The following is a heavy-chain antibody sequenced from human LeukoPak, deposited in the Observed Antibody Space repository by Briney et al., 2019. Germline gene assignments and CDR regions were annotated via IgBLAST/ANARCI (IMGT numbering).Heavy chain of an antibody. CDR2: ISGSGGST. CDR3: AKVGRVRGVIGY. Sequence: PGGSLRLSCAASGFTFSTYAMSWVRQAPGKGLEWVSAISGSGGSTYYADSVKGRFTISRDNSKNTLYLQMNSLRAEDTAVYYCAKVGRVRGVIGYWGQGTLVTVSS. J-gene: IGHJ4*02. V-gene: IGHV3-23*01. D-gene: IGHD3-10*01. CDR1: GFTFSTYA.